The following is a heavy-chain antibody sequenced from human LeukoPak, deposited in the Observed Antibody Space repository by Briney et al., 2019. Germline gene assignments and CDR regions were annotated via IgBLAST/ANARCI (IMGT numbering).Heavy chain of an antibody. CDR2: ITSSSSYI. V-gene: IGHV3-21*01. D-gene: IGHD3-3*01. CDR3: ARGGDFWSGYHMNWFDP. CDR1: GFTFSSYS. J-gene: IGHJ5*02. Sequence: PGGSLRLSCAASGFTFSSYSMNWVRQAPGKGLEWVSSITSSSSYIYYADSVKGRFTISRDNAKNSLYLQMNSLRAEDTAVYYCARGGDFWSGYHMNWFDPWGQGTLVTVSS.